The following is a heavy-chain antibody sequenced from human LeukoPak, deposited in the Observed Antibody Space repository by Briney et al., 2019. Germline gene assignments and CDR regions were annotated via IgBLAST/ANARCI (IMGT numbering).Heavy chain of an antibody. CDR3: ARDGGWHRFDY. CDR1: GFTFRSPW. V-gene: IGHV3-7*03. D-gene: IGHD6-19*01. J-gene: IGHJ4*02. Sequence: GGSLRLSCVESGFTFRSPWMAWLRQAPEKGLEWVANINEDGSQKYYLGSVTGRFTISRDNTKNSLYLQMNSLSAEDTAMYYCARDGGWHRFDYWGQGTLVIVSS. CDR2: INEDGSQK.